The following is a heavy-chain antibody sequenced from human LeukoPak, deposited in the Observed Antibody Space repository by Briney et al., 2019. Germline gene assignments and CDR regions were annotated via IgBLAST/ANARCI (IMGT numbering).Heavy chain of an antibody. Sequence: GGSLRLSCAASGFTFSSYGMHWVRQAPGKGLEWVAFIRYDGSNKYYADSVKGRFTISRDNSKNTLYLQMKSLRSEDTAVYYCARGAHDYYGDYPPVFWGXXTLXTVSS. CDR3: ARGAHDYYGDYPPVF. D-gene: IGHD4-17*01. J-gene: IGHJ4*01. CDR2: IRYDGSNK. V-gene: IGHV3-30*02. CDR1: GFTFSSYG.